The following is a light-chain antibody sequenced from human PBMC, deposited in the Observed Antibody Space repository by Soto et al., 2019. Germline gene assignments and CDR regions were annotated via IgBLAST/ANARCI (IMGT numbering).Light chain of an antibody. CDR3: SSYTSSSTRV. Sequence: QSALTQPASVSGSPGQSITISCPGTSSDVGGYNYVSWYQQHPGTSPKLMIYEVSNRPSGVSNRFSGSKSGNPAALTISGLQAEDEAEYYCSSYTSSSTRVFGGGTKLTVL. CDR2: EVS. CDR1: SSDVGGYNY. J-gene: IGLJ3*02. V-gene: IGLV2-14*01.